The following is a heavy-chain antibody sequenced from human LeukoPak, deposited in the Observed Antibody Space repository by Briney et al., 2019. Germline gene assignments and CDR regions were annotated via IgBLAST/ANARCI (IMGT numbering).Heavy chain of an antibody. D-gene: IGHD5-12*01. V-gene: IGHV3-7*01. CDR1: GFIFNTYW. J-gene: IGHJ4*02. CDR3: AREEYRGYDKYHFDY. CDR2: IKPDGSQK. Sequence: GGSLRLSCAASGFIFNTYWMSWVRQAPGKGLEWVANIKPDGSQKYYVDSVRGRFTISRDNAKNSLYLQMSGLRAEDTAVYYCAREEYRGYDKYHFDYWGQGTLVTVSS.